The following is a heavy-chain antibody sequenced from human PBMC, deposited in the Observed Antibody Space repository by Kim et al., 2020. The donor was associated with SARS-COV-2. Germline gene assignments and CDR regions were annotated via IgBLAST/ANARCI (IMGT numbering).Heavy chain of an antibody. CDR3: ARDSQSDSSSCDYFDY. J-gene: IGHJ4*02. V-gene: IGHV3-21*01. CDR1: GFTFSSYS. Sequence: GGSLRLSCAASGFTFSSYSMNWVRQAPGKGMEWVSSISSSSSYIYYADSVKGRVTISRDNAKNSLYLQRNSLRAEDTAVYYCARDSQSDSSSCDYFDYWGQGTLVTVSS. D-gene: IGHD6-13*01. CDR2: ISSSSSYI.